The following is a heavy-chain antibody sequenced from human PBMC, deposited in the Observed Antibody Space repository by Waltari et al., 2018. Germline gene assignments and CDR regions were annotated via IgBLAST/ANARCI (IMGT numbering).Heavy chain of an antibody. CDR3: TRGGNYDFWSHSPFVDP. CDR2: VRHPGNT. D-gene: IGHD3-3*01. CDR1: GASCSAYY. V-gene: IGHV4-34*01. Sequence: QVQLQQWGAGLLKPSETLSLTCSVSGASCSAYYWGWVRHVPGKGLEWIGQVRHPGNTNYNPSLQSRVAISIDTTSKQFSLRVFSVTAADTGLYFCTRGGNYDFWSHSPFVDPWGQGTQVIVSS. J-gene: IGHJ5*02.